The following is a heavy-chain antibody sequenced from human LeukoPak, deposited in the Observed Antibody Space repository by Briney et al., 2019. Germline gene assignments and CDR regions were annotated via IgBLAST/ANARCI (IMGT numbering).Heavy chain of an antibody. V-gene: IGHV4-34*01. D-gene: IGHD3-3*01. Sequence: PSETLSLTCAVYGGSFSGYYWSWIRQPPGKGLEWIGEINHSGSTNYNPSLKSRVTISVDTSKNQFSLKLSSVTAADTAVYYCARVHYDFWSGFRFNWFDPWGQGTLVTVSS. CDR3: ARVHYDFWSGFRFNWFDP. J-gene: IGHJ5*02. CDR2: INHSGST. CDR1: GGSFSGYY.